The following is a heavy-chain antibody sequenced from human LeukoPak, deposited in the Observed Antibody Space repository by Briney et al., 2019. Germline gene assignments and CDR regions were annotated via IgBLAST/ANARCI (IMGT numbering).Heavy chain of an antibody. J-gene: IGHJ6*03. V-gene: IGHV4-39*07. CDR3: ARDPNWGIFYYMDV. D-gene: IGHD7-27*01. CDR2: IYYSGST. Sequence: PSETLSLTCTVSGGSISSSSYYWGWIRQPPGKGLEWIGSIYYSGSTYYNPSLKSRVTISVDTSKNQFSLKLSSVTAADTAVYYCARDPNWGIFYYMDVWGKGTTVTVSS. CDR1: GGSISSSSYY.